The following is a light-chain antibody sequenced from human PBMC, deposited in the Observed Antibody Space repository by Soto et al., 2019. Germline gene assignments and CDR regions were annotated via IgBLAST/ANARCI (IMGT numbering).Light chain of an antibody. CDR2: GNS. J-gene: IGLJ2*01. V-gene: IGLV1-40*01. CDR1: SSNIGAGYD. Sequence: QAVVTQPPSVSGAPGQRVTISCTGSSSNIGAGYDVQWYQQLPGAAPELLIFGNSNRPSGVPDRFSGSRSGTSASLAITGLQAEDEADYFCQSYDISLSVSVIFGGGTQLTVL. CDR3: QSYDISLSVSVI.